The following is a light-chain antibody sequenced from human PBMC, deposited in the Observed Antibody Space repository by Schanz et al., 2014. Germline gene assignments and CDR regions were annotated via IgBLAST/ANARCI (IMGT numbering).Light chain of an antibody. CDR1: QSVSSN. J-gene: IGKJ2*01. CDR2: DAS. Sequence: EIFMTQSPGTLSVSPGERVTLSCRASQSVSSNLAWYQKKPGQAPRLLIYDASTRATGISARFSGSGSGTEFSLTISSLQSEDFAVYYCQHYNNWPPYTFGQGTKVEIK. CDR3: QHYNNWPPYT. V-gene: IGKV3-15*01.